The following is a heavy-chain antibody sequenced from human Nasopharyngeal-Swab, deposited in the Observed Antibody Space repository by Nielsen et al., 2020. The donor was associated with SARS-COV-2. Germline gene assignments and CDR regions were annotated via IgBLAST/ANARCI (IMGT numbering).Heavy chain of an antibody. Sequence: GASLQISCAASGFTFDDYAMHWVRQAPGKGLEWVSLISWDGGSTYYADSVKGRFTISRDNSKNSLYLQMNSLRAEDTALYYCAKDMVLVDIVVVPAAMPDYWGQGTLVTASS. V-gene: IGHV3-43D*04. J-gene: IGHJ4*02. CDR2: ISWDGGST. D-gene: IGHD2-2*01. CDR1: GFTFDDYA. CDR3: AKDMVLVDIVVVPAAMPDY.